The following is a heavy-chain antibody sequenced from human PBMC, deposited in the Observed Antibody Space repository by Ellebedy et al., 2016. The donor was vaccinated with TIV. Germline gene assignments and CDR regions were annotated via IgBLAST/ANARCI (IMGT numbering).Heavy chain of an antibody. V-gene: IGHV4-34*01. Sequence: SETLSLXXAVYGGSFSGYYWSWIRQPPGKGLEWIGEINHSGSTNYNPSLKSRVTISVDTSKNQFSLKLSSVTAADTAVYYCARGRRGGTMVRGARYFDLWGRGTLVTVSS. D-gene: IGHD3-10*01. CDR2: INHSGST. J-gene: IGHJ2*01. CDR3: ARGRRGGTMVRGARYFDL. CDR1: GGSFSGYY.